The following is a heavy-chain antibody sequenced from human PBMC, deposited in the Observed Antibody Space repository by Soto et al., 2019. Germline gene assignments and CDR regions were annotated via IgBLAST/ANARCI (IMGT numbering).Heavy chain of an antibody. V-gene: IGHV1-69*06. D-gene: IGHD3-3*01. CDR1: EVTSTRYA. Sequence: QEQLVQSGPEVKKPGSSVRVSCKAVEVTSTRYAINWVRQARGQGLEWVGGIVPMFGSTKYAQKFQGRVTVTADTSTNMAYMELSSLRSEDTAVYYCTRGSEFDFWSGYLWGQGTLVSVSS. CDR3: TRGSEFDFWSGYL. J-gene: IGHJ4*02. CDR2: IVPMFGST.